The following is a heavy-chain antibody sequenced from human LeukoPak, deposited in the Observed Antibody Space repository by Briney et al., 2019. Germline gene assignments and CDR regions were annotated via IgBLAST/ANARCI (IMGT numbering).Heavy chain of an antibody. Sequence: GGSLRLSCAASGFTFSSYSMNWVRQAPGKGLEWASSISSSSSYIYYADSVKGRFTISRDNAKNSLYLQMNSLRAEDTAVYYCARDFEANYDFWSGYQPIDYWGQGTLVTVSS. CDR2: ISSSSSYI. V-gene: IGHV3-21*01. CDR1: GFTFSSYS. CDR3: ARDFEANYDFWSGYQPIDY. J-gene: IGHJ4*02. D-gene: IGHD3-3*01.